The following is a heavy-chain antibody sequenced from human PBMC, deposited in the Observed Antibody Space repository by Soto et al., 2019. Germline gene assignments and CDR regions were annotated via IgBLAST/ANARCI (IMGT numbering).Heavy chain of an antibody. D-gene: IGHD4-4*01. CDR1: GGTFSTYG. J-gene: IGHJ6*02. CDR3: ARVVMTTVPASFYYGLDV. CDR2: IIPLIGTA. Sequence: QVQLVQSGAEVRKPGSSVTVSCKASGGTFSTYGITWVRQAPGQGLEWMGNIIPLIGTAHDAQRFRGRVTITADESTTTAYMELTSLRSEDTAVYYCARVVMTTVPASFYYGLDVWGQGTTVTVSS. V-gene: IGHV1-69*18.